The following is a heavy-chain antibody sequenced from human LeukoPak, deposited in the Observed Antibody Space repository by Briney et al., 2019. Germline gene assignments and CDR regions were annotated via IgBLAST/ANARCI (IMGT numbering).Heavy chain of an antibody. J-gene: IGHJ3*02. V-gene: IGHV4-59*01. D-gene: IGHD2-21*01. Sequence: SETLSLTCTVSGGSISSYYWSWIRQPPGKGLEWIGYIYYSGSTNYNPSLKSRVTISVDTSKNQFSLKLSSVTAADTAVYYCAREYSRGVDAFDIWGQGTMVTVSS. CDR3: AREYSRGVDAFDI. CDR2: IYYSGST. CDR1: GGSISSYY.